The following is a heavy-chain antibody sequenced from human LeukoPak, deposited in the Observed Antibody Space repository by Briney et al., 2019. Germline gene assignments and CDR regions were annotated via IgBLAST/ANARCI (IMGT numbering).Heavy chain of an antibody. CDR1: GFTFSSYA. D-gene: IGHD2-2*01. CDR2: ISYDGSNK. CDR3: ARDLLGYCSSTSCYPAFDI. J-gene: IGHJ3*02. V-gene: IGHV3-30-3*01. Sequence: GGSLRLSCAASGFTFSSYAMHWVRQARGKGLEWVAVISYDGSNKYYADSVKGRFTISRDNSKSTLYLQMNSLRAEDTAVYYCARDLLGYCSSTSCYPAFDIWGQGTMVTVSS.